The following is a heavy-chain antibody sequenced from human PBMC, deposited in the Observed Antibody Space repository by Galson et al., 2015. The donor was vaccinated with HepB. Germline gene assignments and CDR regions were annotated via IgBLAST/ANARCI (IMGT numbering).Heavy chain of an antibody. CDR3: ARSWMYYYGSGSRNRPFDY. Sequence: SVKVSCKASGYTFTSYGISWVRQAPGQGLEWMGWISAYNGRVTMTTDTSTSTAYMELRSLRSDDTAVYYCARSWMYYYGSGSRNRPFDYWGQGALVTVSS. CDR2: ISAYN. CDR1: GYTFTSYG. V-gene: IGHV1-18*04. D-gene: IGHD3-10*01. J-gene: IGHJ4*02.